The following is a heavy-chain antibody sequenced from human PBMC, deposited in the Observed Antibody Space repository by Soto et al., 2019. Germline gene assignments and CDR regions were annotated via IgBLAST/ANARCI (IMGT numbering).Heavy chain of an antibody. D-gene: IGHD2-15*01. CDR1: GYTFTSYA. J-gene: IGHJ5*02. V-gene: IGHV1-3*01. Sequence: GASVKVSCKASGYTFTSYAMHWVRQAPGQRLEWMGWINAGNGNTKYSQKFQGRVTITRDTYASTAYMELSSLRSEDTAVYYCARGYCSGGSCYRPWGQGTLVTVSS. CDR2: INAGNGNT. CDR3: ARGYCSGGSCYRP.